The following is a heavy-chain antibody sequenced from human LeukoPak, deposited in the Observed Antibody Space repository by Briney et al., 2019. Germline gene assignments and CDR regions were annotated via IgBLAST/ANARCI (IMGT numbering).Heavy chain of an antibody. CDR3: ARDTIAVAGPTTYFDY. V-gene: IGHV7-4-1*02. J-gene: IGHJ4*02. CDR2: INTNTGNP. D-gene: IGHD6-19*01. CDR1: GYTFTGYY. Sequence: ASVKVSCKASGYTFTGYYMHWVRQAPGQGLEWMGWINTNTGNPTYAQGFTGRFVFSLDTSVSTAYLQISSLKAEDTAVYYCARDTIAVAGPTTYFDYWGQGTLVTVSS.